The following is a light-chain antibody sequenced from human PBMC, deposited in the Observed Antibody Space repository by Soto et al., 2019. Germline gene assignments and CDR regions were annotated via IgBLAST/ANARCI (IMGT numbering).Light chain of an antibody. CDR1: QNIARY. CDR3: QQSFTTPWT. Sequence: DIQMTQSPSSLSASVGDRVTITCRASQNIARYLSWYQQKPRKAPQLLISAASSLQSGVPSRFSGSGSVTDFTLTISSLQPEDFSTYYCQQSFTTPWTFGQGTKVEIK. V-gene: IGKV1-39*01. J-gene: IGKJ1*01. CDR2: AAS.